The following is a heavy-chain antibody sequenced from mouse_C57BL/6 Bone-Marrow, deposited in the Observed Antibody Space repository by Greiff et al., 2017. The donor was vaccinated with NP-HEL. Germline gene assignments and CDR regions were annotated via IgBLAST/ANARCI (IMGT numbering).Heavy chain of an antibody. CDR2: IHPNSGST. CDR1: GYTFTSYW. V-gene: IGHV1-64*01. CDR3: AREGHNWPLDY. D-gene: IGHD6-1*01. J-gene: IGHJ2*01. Sequence: VQLKQPGAELVKPGASVKLSCKASGYTFTSYWMHWVKQRPGQGLEWIGMIHPNSGSTNYNEKFKSKATLTVDKSSSTAYMQLSSLTSEDSAVYYCAREGHNWPLDYWGQGTTLTVSS.